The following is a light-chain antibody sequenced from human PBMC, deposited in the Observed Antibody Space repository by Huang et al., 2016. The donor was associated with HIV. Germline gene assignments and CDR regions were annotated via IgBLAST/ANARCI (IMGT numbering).Light chain of an antibody. CDR2: GAS. V-gene: IGKV3D-15*01. Sequence: VMTQSPASLSASPGARVTLSCRASRGVRTNLAWYQQKPGQAPTLLMFGASTRATGTPPRFSGSGSGTDFTLTITSLQSSDSAIYYCQQYKDWPPLTFGGGTKVEI. J-gene: IGKJ4*01. CDR3: QQYKDWPPLT. CDR1: RGVRTN.